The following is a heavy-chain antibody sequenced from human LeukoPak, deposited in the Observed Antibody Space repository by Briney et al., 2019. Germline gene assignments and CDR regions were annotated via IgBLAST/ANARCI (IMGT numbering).Heavy chain of an antibody. D-gene: IGHD6-19*01. CDR3: ARDPAVAGKGAGYGMDV. J-gene: IGHJ6*02. V-gene: IGHV3-21*01. CDR2: ISSSSSYI. CDR1: GFTFTSYT. Sequence: GGSLRLSCAASGFTFTSYTMNWVRQAPGKGLEWVSSISSSSSYIYYADSVRGRFTISRDNAKNSLYLQMNSLRAEDTAVYSCARDPAVAGKGAGYGMDVWGQGTTVTVPS.